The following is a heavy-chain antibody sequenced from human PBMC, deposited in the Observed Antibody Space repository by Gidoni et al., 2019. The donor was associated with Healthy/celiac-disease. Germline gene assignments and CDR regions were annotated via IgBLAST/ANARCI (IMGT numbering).Heavy chain of an antibody. V-gene: IGHV1-69*04. CDR3: AREYCSSTSCSGWFDP. D-gene: IGHD2-2*01. CDR1: GGTFSSYA. Sequence: QVQLVQSGAEVKKPGSSVKFSFNASGGTFSSYAISWVRQAPGQGLEWMGRIIPILGIANYAQKFQGRVTITADKSTSTAYMERSRLRSEDTAVYYCAREYCSSTSCSGWFDPWGQGTLVTVSS. CDR2: IIPILGIA. J-gene: IGHJ5*02.